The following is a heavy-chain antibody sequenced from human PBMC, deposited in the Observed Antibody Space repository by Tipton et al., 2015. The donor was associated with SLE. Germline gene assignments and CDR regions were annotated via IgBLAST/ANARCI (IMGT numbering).Heavy chain of an antibody. D-gene: IGHD6-6*01. CDR2: IYYSGST. CDR3: ARVYSSSSEYFDL. V-gene: IGHV4-59*01. Sequence: TLSLTCTVSGGSISRYYWSWIRQPPGKGLEWIGYIYYSGSTNYNPSLKSRVTISVDTSKNQFSLKLSSVTAADTAVYYCARVYSSSSEYFDLWGRGTLVTVSS. CDR1: GGSISRYY. J-gene: IGHJ2*01.